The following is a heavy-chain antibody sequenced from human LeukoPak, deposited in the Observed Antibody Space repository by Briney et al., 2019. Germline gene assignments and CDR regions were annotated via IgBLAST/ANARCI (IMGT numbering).Heavy chain of an antibody. D-gene: IGHD3-22*01. J-gene: IGHJ5*01. CDR1: GSTFNNYN. Sequence: GGSLRLSCAASGSTFNNYNMNWVRQAPGKGLEWVSHISHTGDIKYADSVKGRFTISRDNSKNSQFLQMTSLRAEDTAVYYCARSSGSYRPFDSWGQGTLVTVSS. CDR2: ISHTGDI. CDR3: ARSSGSYRPFDS. V-gene: IGHV3-48*04.